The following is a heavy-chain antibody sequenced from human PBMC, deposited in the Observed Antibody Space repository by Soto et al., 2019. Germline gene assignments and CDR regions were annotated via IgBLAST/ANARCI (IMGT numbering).Heavy chain of an antibody. CDR1: GYKVSTWHNFTSYW. J-gene: IGHJ6*02. CDR2: IYPGDSDT. Sequence: GESLKISCMGSGYKVSTWHNFTSYWIAWVRQMPGEGLEWMGIIYPGDSDTRYSPSFQGQVTISADKSISTAYLQWSSLKASDTAMYYCARHRSTMVRGVLIPYYHHPYGMHFWGPGIMVTVFS. V-gene: IGHV5-51*01. CDR3: ARHRSTMVRGVLIPYYHHPYGMHF. D-gene: IGHD3-10*01.